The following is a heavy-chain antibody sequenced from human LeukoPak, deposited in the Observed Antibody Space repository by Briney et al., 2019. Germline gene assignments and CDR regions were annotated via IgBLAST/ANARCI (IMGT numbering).Heavy chain of an antibody. D-gene: IGHD3-3*01. Sequence: GGSLRLSCAASGFTFSSYSMNWVRQAPGKGLEWVSSISSSSSYIYYADSVKDRFTISRDNAKNSLYLQMNSLRAKDTAVYYCARGLADYDFWGGLSWHYMDVWGKGTTVTVSS. CDR3: ARGLADYDFWGGLSWHYMDV. CDR2: ISSSSSYI. J-gene: IGHJ6*03. V-gene: IGHV3-21*01. CDR1: GFTFSSYS.